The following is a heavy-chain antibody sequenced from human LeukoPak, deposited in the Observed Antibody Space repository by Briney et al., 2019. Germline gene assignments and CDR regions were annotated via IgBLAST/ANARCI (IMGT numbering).Heavy chain of an antibody. CDR1: GFTVSSNY. V-gene: IGHV3-53*01. CDR3: ARDLSPWETRNPDAFDI. D-gene: IGHD1-14*01. J-gene: IGHJ3*02. Sequence: PGGSLRLSCAASGFTVSSNYMSWVRQAPGKGLDWVSVIYSGGSTYYADSVKGRFSISRDNSKNTLYLQMNSLRAEDTAVYYCARDLSPWETRNPDAFDIWGQGTMVTVSS. CDR2: IYSGGST.